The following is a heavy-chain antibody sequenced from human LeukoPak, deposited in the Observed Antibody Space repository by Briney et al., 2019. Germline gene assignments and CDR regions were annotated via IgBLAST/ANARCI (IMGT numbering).Heavy chain of an antibody. V-gene: IGHV3-53*01. D-gene: IGHD2-21*02. CDR2: IYSVGPT. J-gene: IGHJ5*02. CDR3: ARGVTGENCFDP. CDR1: GFTVSSNY. Sequence: RGSLRLSCAASGFTVSSNYMSWVRQAPGKGLEWVSVIYSVGPTYYADSVKGRFTISRDSSKNTLYLQMNSLRAEDTAVYYCARGVTGENCFDPWGQGTLVTVSS.